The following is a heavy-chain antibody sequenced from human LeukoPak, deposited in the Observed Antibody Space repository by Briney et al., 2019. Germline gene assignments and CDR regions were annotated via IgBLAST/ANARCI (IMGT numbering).Heavy chain of an antibody. D-gene: IGHD3-22*01. CDR3: AKDWGLYYYDSSGYSDY. CDR1: GFTFSSHA. V-gene: IGHV3-23*01. Sequence: GGSLRLSCAASGFTFSSHAISWVRQAPGKGLEWVSAISGSGGSTWYADSVKGRFTISRDNSKNTLYLQMNSLRAEDTAVYYCAKDWGLYYYDSSGYSDYWGQGTLVTVSS. CDR2: ISGSGGST. J-gene: IGHJ4*02.